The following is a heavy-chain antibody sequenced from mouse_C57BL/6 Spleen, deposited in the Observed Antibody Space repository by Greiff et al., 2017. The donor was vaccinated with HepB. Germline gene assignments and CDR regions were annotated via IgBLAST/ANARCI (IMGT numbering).Heavy chain of an antibody. J-gene: IGHJ2*01. CDR2: IYPGDGDT. CDR1: GYAFSSSW. D-gene: IGHD1-1*01. V-gene: IGHV1-82*01. CDR3: AILLRYYFDY. Sequence: QVQLQQSGPELVKPGASVKISCKASGYAFSSSWMNWVKQRPGKGLEWIGRIYPGDGDTNYNGKFKGKATLTADKSSSTAYMRLSSLTSEDSAVYFCAILLRYYFDYWGQGTTLTVSS.